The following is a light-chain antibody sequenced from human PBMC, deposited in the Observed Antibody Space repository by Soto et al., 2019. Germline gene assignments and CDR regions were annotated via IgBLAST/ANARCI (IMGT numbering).Light chain of an antibody. CDR2: QFS. Sequence: QSVLTQPASVSGSPGQSITISCTGTSSDVGAYNYVSWFRQHPGKAPQLIIYQFSHRPSGISSRFSGSKSGNTASLTISGLQAEDEADYYCSSYTSGITPYVFGTGTKVTVL. CDR3: SSYTSGITPYV. V-gene: IGLV2-14*01. CDR1: SSDVGAYNY. J-gene: IGLJ1*01.